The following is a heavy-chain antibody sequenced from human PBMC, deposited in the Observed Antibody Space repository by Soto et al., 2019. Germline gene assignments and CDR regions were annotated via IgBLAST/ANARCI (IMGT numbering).Heavy chain of an antibody. Sequence: EVQLLESGGGLAQPGGSLRLSCAASGFTFASYAMSWVRQAPGKGLEWLSAIRNTGYSTDYADSVKGRFTISRDNSKNMVFLQMNSLRVEDTATYYCKGEFGEWGQGTLVIVSS. CDR2: IRNTGYST. CDR3: KGEFGE. D-gene: IGHD3-16*01. J-gene: IGHJ4*02. CDR1: GFTFASYA. V-gene: IGHV3-23*01.